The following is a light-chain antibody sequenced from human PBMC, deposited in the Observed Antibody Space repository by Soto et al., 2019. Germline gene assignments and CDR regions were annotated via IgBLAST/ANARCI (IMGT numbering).Light chain of an antibody. CDR1: SSDVGGYNY. CDR3: SSYTSSSTYV. CDR2: DVS. V-gene: IGLV2-14*01. J-gene: IGLJ1*01. Sequence: QSVLTQPASVSGSPGQSIAISCTGTSSDVGGYNYVSWYQQHPGKAPKLMVYDVSNRPSGVSNRFSGSKSGNTASLTISGLQAEDEADYYCSSYTSSSTYVFGTETKVPVL.